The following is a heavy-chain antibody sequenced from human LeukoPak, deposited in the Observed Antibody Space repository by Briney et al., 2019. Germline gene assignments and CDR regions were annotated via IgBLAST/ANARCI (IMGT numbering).Heavy chain of an antibody. Sequence: PGRSLRLSCAASGFTFSSYGMHWVRQAPGKGLEWVAVISYDGSNKYYADSVKGRFTISRDNSKNTLYLQMNSLRAEDTAVYYCAKAIGYVDYWGQGTLVTVSS. J-gene: IGHJ4*02. CDR1: GFTFSSYG. CDR3: AKAIGYVDY. D-gene: IGHD2-21*01. V-gene: IGHV3-30*18. CDR2: ISYDGSNK.